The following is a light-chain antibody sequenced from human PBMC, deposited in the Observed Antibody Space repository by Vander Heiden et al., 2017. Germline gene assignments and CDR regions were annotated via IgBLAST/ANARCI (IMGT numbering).Light chain of an antibody. Sequence: DIVMTPSPDSLAVSLGERATINCKSSQSGLYSSNNKNYLAWSQQKPGQPPKLLIYWASTRESGVPDRFSGSGYGTDFTLTISSLQAEDVAVYYCQQDDSSPPATFGGGTKVELK. CDR2: WAS. J-gene: IGKJ4*01. CDR1: QSGLYSSNNKNY. V-gene: IGKV4-1*01. CDR3: QQDDSSPPAT.